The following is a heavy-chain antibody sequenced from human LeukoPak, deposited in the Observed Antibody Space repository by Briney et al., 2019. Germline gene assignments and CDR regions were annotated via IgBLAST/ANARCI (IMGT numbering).Heavy chain of an antibody. Sequence: PSETLSLTCTVSGGSISSHYWSWIRQPPGKGLEWIGYIYYSGSTNYNPSLKSRVTISVDTSKSQFSLKLSSVTAADTAVYHCARSLLGIWNYFDFWGQGTLVTVSS. CDR1: GGSISSHY. CDR3: ARSLLGIWNYFDF. J-gene: IGHJ4*02. V-gene: IGHV4-59*11. CDR2: IYYSGST. D-gene: IGHD7-27*01.